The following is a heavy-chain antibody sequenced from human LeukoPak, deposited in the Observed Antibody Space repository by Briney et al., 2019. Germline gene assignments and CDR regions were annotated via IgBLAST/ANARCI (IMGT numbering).Heavy chain of an antibody. CDR3: AGVQFAYDFWSGYYIDY. CDR2: IYYSGST. CDR1: GGSISSGGYY. V-gene: IGHV4-31*03. J-gene: IGHJ4*02. Sequence: PSETLSLTCTVSGGSISSGGYYWSWIRQHPGKGLEWIGYIYYSGSTYYNPSLKSRVTISVDTSKNQFSLKLSSVTAADTAVYYCAGVQFAYDFWSGYYIDYWGQGTLVTVSS. D-gene: IGHD3-3*01.